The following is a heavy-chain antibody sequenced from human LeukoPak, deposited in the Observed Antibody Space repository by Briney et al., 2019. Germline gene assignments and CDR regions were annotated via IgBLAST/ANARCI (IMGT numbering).Heavy chain of an antibody. D-gene: IGHD2-2*01. CDR2: IKQDGSEK. V-gene: IGHV3-7*01. CDR3: ARDSVGVVPADYYYYMDV. Sequence: GGSLRLSCAASGFTFSSYWMSWVRQAPGKGLGWVANIKQDGSEKYYVDSVKGRFTISRDNAKNSLYLQMNSLRAEDTAVYYCARDSVGVVPADYYYYMDVWGKGTTVTISS. CDR1: GFTFSSYW. J-gene: IGHJ6*03.